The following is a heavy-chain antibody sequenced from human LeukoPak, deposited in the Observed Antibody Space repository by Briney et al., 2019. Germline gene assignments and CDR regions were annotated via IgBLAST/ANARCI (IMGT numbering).Heavy chain of an antibody. J-gene: IGHJ3*02. CDR1: GFTFSSYW. Sequence: GGSLRLSCAASGFTFSSYWMSWVRQAPGKGLEWVSVIYTTGGTDYADSVKGRFTISSDNSKNTLYLQMNSLRGEDTAVYYFARGGLGKEAFDIWGQGTMVTVSS. CDR2: IYTTGGT. CDR3: ARGGLGKEAFDI. D-gene: IGHD3-10*01. V-gene: IGHV3-53*01.